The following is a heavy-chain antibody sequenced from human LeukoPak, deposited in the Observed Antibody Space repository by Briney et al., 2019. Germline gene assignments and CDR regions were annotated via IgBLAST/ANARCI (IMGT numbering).Heavy chain of an antibody. J-gene: IGHJ4*02. CDR2: IRQDGSDK. D-gene: IGHD2-8*02. Sequence: QTGGSLRLSCAASGLTFSNYWMSWVRQAPGNGLEWVANIRQDGSDKYYVDSVKGRFTISRDNAKNSLYLQMNSLRAEDTAIYHCGSSFPYCTGGGCALGGQGTLVTVSS. V-gene: IGHV3-7*01. CDR3: GSSFPYCTGGGCAL. CDR1: GLTFSNYW.